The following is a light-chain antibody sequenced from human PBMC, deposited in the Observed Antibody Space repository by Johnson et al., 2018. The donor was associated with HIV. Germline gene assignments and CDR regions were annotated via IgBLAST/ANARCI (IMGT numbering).Light chain of an antibody. V-gene: IGLV1-51*01. CDR2: AHN. CDR1: SSNIGNKY. J-gene: IGLJ1*01. CDR3: GTWDSSLSADV. Sequence: QSVLTQPPSVSAAPGQKVTISCSGSSSNIGNKYVSWYQQFPGTAPKLLIYAHNKRPSGIPDRFSGYKSGTSATLGITGLQTGAEADYYCGTWDSSLSADVFGTGTNVTFL.